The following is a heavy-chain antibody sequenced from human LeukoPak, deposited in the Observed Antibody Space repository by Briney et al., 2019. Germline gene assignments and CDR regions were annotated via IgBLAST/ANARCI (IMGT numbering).Heavy chain of an antibody. CDR1: GFTFSSYS. CDR2: ITGSSTYI. CDR3: VRDQEYSYRFDY. V-gene: IGHV3-21*01. Sequence: GGSLRLSCAASGFTFSSYSMNWVRQAPGKGLEWVSSITGSSTYIYYADSVKGRFTIFRDNAKNSLYLQMNSLRAEDTAMYYCVRDQEYSYRFDYWGQGTLVTVSS. J-gene: IGHJ4*02. D-gene: IGHD5-18*01.